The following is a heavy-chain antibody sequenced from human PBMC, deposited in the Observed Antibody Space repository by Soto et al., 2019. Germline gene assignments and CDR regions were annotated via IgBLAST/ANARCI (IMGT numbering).Heavy chain of an antibody. V-gene: IGHV3-23*01. D-gene: IGHD4-17*01. Sequence: EVQLLESGGHLVQPGVSLRLSCAGSAFTFSSYAMSWVRQAPGKGLEWVSAISGSGDITYYADSVKGRFTISRDNSKDTLYLQMDSLRAEDTAIYYCAKDWRTTVASPEYFQHWGQGTLVTVSS. CDR3: AKDWRTTVASPEYFQH. CDR1: AFTFSSYA. J-gene: IGHJ1*01. CDR2: ISGSGDIT.